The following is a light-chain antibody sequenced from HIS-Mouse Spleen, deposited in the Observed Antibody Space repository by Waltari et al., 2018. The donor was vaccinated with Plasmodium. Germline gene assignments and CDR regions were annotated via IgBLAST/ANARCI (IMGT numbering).Light chain of an antibody. Sequence: SYELTQPPPVSVSPGQPARITCSGDALPTKYAYWYQQKSGQAPVLVIYEDSKRPSGIPERFSGSSSGTMATLTISGAQVEDEADYYCYSTDSSGNHRVFGGGTKLTVL. V-gene: IGLV3-10*01. CDR2: EDS. CDR3: YSTDSSGNHRV. CDR1: ALPTKY. J-gene: IGLJ3*02.